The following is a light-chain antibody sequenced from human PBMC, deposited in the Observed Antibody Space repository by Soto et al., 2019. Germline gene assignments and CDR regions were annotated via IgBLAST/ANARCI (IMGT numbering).Light chain of an antibody. CDR3: QQYNNWPYT. CDR2: GAS. CDR1: QSVSSN. Sequence: EIVMTQSPATLSVSPGERATLSCRASQSVSSNLAWYQQKPGQAPRLLIYGASTRATGIPARFSGSGSGTAFTLTISSLQSAEFAVYYCQQYNNWPYTFGQGTKLEIK. J-gene: IGKJ2*01. V-gene: IGKV3-15*01.